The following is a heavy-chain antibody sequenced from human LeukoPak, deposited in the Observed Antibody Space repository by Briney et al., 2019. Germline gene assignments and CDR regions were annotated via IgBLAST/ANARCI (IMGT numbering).Heavy chain of an antibody. CDR3: ARTGLAVAGTFWVNLDY. CDR1: GGTFSSYA. CDR2: IIPVFGTA. V-gene: IGHV1-69*13. D-gene: IGHD6-19*01. Sequence: ASVKVSCKASGGTFSSYAISWVRQAPGQGLEWMGGIIPVFGTANYAQKFQGRVTITADESTSTAYMELSSLSSEDTAVYYCARTGLAVAGTFWVNLDYWGQGTLVTVSS. J-gene: IGHJ4*02.